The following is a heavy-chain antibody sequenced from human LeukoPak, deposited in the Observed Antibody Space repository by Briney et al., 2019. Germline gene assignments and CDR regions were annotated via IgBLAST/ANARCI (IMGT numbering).Heavy chain of an antibody. CDR2: IKQNGGEK. J-gene: IGHJ4*02. D-gene: IGHD6-19*01. CDR1: GFTFTNYW. CDR3: ARDLYSSGWSHYFDY. V-gene: IGHV3-7*01. Sequence: GGSLKLSCAVSGFTFTNYWMNWVRQAPGKGLEWVANIKQNGGEKSYVDSVKGRFTISRDNAKNSLYLQMSSLRAEDTAVYYCARDLYSSGWSHYFDYWGQGTLVTVSS.